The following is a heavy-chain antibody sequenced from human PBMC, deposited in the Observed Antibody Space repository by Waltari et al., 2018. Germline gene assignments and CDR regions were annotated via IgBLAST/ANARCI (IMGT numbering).Heavy chain of an antibody. CDR1: GYSISSGYY. J-gene: IGHJ4*02. D-gene: IGHD2-2*01. Sequence: QVQLQESGPGLVKPSETLSLTCAVPGYSISSGYYWGWIRQPPGKGLEWIGSFYHCGSTYYNPSLKSRVTISVDTSKNQFSLKLSSVTAADTAVYYCARGFSGCSSTSCYFFDYWGQGTLVTVSS. CDR2: FYHCGST. V-gene: IGHV4-38-2*01. CDR3: ARGFSGCSSTSCYFFDY.